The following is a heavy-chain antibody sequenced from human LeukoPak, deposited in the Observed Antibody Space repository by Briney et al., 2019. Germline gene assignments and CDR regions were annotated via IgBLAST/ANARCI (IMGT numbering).Heavy chain of an antibody. CDR1: GFTFTNYE. J-gene: IGHJ4*02. Sequence: GRSLRLSCAASGFTFTNYEMNWVRQAPGKGLEWVSSISSSSSYIYYADSVKGRFTISRDNAKNSLYLQMNSLRAEDTAVYYCATAPTPNDYWGQGTLVTVSS. V-gene: IGHV3-21*01. CDR3: ATAPTPNDY. CDR2: ISSSSSYI. D-gene: IGHD2-15*01.